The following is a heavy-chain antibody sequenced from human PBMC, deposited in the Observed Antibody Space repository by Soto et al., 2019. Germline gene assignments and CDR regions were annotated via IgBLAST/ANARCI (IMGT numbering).Heavy chain of an antibody. CDR3: ARDYKRCVIDACHSPSDY. Sequence: QVQLVQSGAEVQRPGSSVRVSCKTSGDTFSTYTFTWVRQAPGQGLEWLGRIIPAHDITNYAQNFQGRVTITADKSTNTAYMELSSLRSEDTAIYYCARDYKRCVIDACHSPSDYWGQGTLVTVSS. D-gene: IGHD3-10*01. J-gene: IGHJ4*02. CDR1: GDTFSTYT. V-gene: IGHV1-69*08. CDR2: IIPAHDIT.